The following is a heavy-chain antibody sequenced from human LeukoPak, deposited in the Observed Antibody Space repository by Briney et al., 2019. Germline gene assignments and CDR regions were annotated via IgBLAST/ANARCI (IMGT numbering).Heavy chain of an antibody. Sequence: PSETLSLTCTVSGGSISSSSCYWGWIRQPPGKGLEWIGSIYYSGSTYYNPSLKSRVTISVDTSKNQFSLKLSSVTAADTAVYYCARASSSWSPLDYWGQGTLVTVSS. J-gene: IGHJ4*02. CDR2: IYYSGST. CDR1: GGSISSSSCY. CDR3: ARASSSWSPLDY. V-gene: IGHV4-39*07. D-gene: IGHD6-13*01.